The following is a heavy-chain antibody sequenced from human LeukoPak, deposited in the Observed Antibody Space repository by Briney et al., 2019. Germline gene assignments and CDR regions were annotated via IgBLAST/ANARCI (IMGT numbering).Heavy chain of an antibody. J-gene: IGHJ4*02. CDR2: SNSDGSTT. Sequence: PGGSLRLSCAASGFTLSSYWMRWVRQAPGKGLVWVSRSNSDGSTTNYADSVKGRFTISRDNAQNTLHLQMNGLRAEDTAVYYCVRGPYSGWTGFDYWGQGALVTVSS. CDR1: GFTLSSYW. V-gene: IGHV3-74*01. CDR3: VRGPYSGWTGFDY. D-gene: IGHD5-12*01.